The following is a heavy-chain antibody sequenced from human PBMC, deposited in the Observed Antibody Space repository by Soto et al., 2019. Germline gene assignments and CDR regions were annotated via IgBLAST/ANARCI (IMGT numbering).Heavy chain of an antibody. CDR2: IYHSGST. J-gene: IGHJ1*01. CDR1: GGSISSGGYS. CDR3: ARDSARAEYFQH. V-gene: IGHV4-30-2*01. Sequence: PSETLSLTCAVSGGSISSGGYSWSWIRQPPGKGLEWIGYIYHSGSTYYNPSLKSRVTISVDRSKNQFSLKLSSVTAADTAVYYCARDSARAEYFQHWGQGTLVTVSS.